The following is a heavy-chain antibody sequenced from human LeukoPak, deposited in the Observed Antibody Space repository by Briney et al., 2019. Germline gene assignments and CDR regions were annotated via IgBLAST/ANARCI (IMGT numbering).Heavy chain of an antibody. D-gene: IGHD2-2*01. CDR1: GGSISSYY. CDR3: ASTYCSSTSCPLNFDY. Sequence: SETLSLTGTVSGGSISSYYWSWIRQPPGKGLEWIGYIYYSGSTNYNPSLKSRVTISVDTSKNQFSLKLSSVTAADTAVYYCASTYCSSTSCPLNFDYWGQGTLVTVSS. J-gene: IGHJ4*02. CDR2: IYYSGST. V-gene: IGHV4-59*01.